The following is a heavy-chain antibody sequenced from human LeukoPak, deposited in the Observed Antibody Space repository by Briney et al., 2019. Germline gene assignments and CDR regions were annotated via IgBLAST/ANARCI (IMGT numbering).Heavy chain of an antibody. CDR2: IGSSSSYI. D-gene: IGHD6-19*01. V-gene: IGHV3-21*01. Sequence: PSETLSLTRTVSGGSISSSSYYWGWIRQPPGKGLEWVSSIGSSSSYIYYADSVKGRFTISRDNAKNSLYLQTNSLRAEDTAVYYCARDYFSSGIPNWFDPWGQGTLVTVSS. J-gene: IGHJ5*02. CDR1: GGSISSSS. CDR3: ARDYFSSGIPNWFDP.